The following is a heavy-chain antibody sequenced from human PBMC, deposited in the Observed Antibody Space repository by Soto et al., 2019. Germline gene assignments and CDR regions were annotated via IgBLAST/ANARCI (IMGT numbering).Heavy chain of an antibody. V-gene: IGHV1-3*01. CDR1: GYTFTSYA. CDR3: ARVIGGWYYFDY. Sequence: QVQLVQSGAEVKKPGASVKVSCKASGYTFTSYAMHWVRQAPGQRLEWMGWINAGNGNTKYSQKSQGXVXXXRXXSASTAYMELSSLRSEDTAVYYCARVIGGWYYFDYWGQGTLVTVSS. CDR2: INAGNGNT. J-gene: IGHJ4*02. D-gene: IGHD6-19*01.